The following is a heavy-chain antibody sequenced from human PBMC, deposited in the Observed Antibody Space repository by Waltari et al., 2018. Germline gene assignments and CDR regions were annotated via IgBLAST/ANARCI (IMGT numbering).Heavy chain of an antibody. CDR2: IYYSGST. V-gene: IGHV4-39*01. Sequence: QLQLQESGPGLVKPSETLSLTCTVSGGSISSSSYYWGWIRQPPGKGLEWLGSIYYSGSTYYNPSLKSRVTISVDTSKNQFSLKLSSVTAADTAVYYCARNFKYCSGGSCYLFYFDYWGQGTLVTVSS. CDR3: ARNFKYCSGGSCYLFYFDY. CDR1: GGSISSSSYY. D-gene: IGHD2-15*01. J-gene: IGHJ4*02.